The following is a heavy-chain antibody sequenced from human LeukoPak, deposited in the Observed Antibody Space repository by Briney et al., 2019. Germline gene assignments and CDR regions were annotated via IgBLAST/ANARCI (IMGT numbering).Heavy chain of an antibody. V-gene: IGHV4-59*02. D-gene: IGHD4-17*01. CDR1: GGSVTTYH. J-gene: IGHJ4*02. CDR3: ARYPGASGDSYYFDY. Sequence: SETLSLTCTVSGGSVTTYHWSWIRQPPGKGLEWIGYNYYSGSINYNPSLNSRVTISLDTSKNEFSLKLRSVTAADTAVYYCARYPGASGDSYYFDYWGQGTRVTVSS. CDR2: NYYSGSI.